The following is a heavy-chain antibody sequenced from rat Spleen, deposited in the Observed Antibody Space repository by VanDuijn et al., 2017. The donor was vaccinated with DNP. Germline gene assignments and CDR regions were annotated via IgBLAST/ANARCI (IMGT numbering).Heavy chain of an antibody. CDR1: GFNFNDYW. CDR3: AKGPNYGGWSDYFDY. V-gene: IGHV4-2*01. CDR2: INKDCSSI. Sequence: EVQLVESGGGPVQPGRSLKLSCVASGFNFNDYWMGWVRQAPGKGLEWIGEINKDCSSINYSPSLKEKITNSRDKAQNTLYLQMSKLGSEDTAIYYCAKGPNYGGWSDYFDYWGQGVMVTVSS. D-gene: IGHD1-11*01. J-gene: IGHJ2*01.